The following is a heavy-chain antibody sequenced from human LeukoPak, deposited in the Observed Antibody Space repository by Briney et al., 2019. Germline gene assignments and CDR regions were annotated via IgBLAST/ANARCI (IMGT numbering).Heavy chain of an antibody. CDR2: INGRGDNT. D-gene: IGHD3-10*02. V-gene: IGHV3-23*01. CDR1: GVIISSYA. J-gene: IGHJ4*02. CDR3: AKVSRGVAMLIDY. Sequence: GGSLRLSCAASGVIISSYAMSWVRQAPGKGLEWVSAINGRGDNTYYADFVKGRFTISRDNSKNTLYLQMNSLRAEDTAVYYCAKVSRGVAMLIDYWGQGTLVTVSS.